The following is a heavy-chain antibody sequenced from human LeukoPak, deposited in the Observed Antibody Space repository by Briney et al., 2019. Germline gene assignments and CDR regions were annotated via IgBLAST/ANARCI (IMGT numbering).Heavy chain of an antibody. CDR1: GGTFSSYA. Sequence: SVKVSCKASGGTFSSYAISWVRQAPGQGLEWMGRIIPILGIANYAQKFQGRVTITADKSTSTAYMELSSLRSEDTAVYYCARSGSYGLGYYYYGMDVWGQGPRSPSP. D-gene: IGHD1-26*01. CDR2: IIPILGIA. J-gene: IGHJ6*02. V-gene: IGHV1-69*04. CDR3: ARSGSYGLGYYYYGMDV.